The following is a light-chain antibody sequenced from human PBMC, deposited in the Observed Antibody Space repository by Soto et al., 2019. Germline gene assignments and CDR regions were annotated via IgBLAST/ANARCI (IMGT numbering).Light chain of an antibody. CDR2: GAS. J-gene: IGKJ1*01. CDR3: QQYNNWPGT. CDR1: QSVSSK. Sequence: EIVLTQSPGTLSVSPGERATLSCRASQSVSSKLAWYQQTPGQAPRLLFYGASTGATGIPARFSGSGSETDFTLSISSLQSEDFAVYYCQQYNNWPGTFGQGTKVEIK. V-gene: IGKV3-15*01.